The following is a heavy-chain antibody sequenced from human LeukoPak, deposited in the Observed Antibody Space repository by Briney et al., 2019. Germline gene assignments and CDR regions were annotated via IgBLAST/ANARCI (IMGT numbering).Heavy chain of an antibody. D-gene: IGHD3-10*01. V-gene: IGHV3-7*01. CDR3: ERDWFSGTNYKPVFDY. CDR2: IKQDGSEK. J-gene: IGHJ4*02. Sequence: GGSLRVSCVAPRFTFSSYWMCWVRQAPGKGLEWVANIKQDGSEKYYVDSVKGRFTISRDNAKNSLYLQMNSLRDEDTALYYCERDWFSGTNYKPVFDYWGQGTLVTVSS. CDR1: RFTFSSYW.